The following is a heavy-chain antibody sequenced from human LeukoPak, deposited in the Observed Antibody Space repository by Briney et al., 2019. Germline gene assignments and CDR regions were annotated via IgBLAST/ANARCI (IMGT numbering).Heavy chain of an antibody. CDR3: TRVFGGYDVSDY. CDR2: IKKDGNQK. D-gene: IGHD3-3*01. CDR1: GFPFRSFW. J-gene: IGHJ4*02. Sequence: PGGSLRLSCGASGFPFRSFWMRWVRQAPGRGVEWVANIKKDGNQKYYVDSVEGRFTNSRNNAKNSQNLQMDSQRVDDTAVYYCTRVFGGYDVSDYWGQGTLVTVSS. V-gene: IGHV3-7*03.